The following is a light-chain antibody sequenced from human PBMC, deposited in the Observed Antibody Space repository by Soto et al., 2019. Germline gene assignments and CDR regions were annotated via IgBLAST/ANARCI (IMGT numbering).Light chain of an antibody. Sequence: QSALTQPASVSGSPGQSITISCTGTSSDVGGYNYVSWYQQHPGKAPKLMIYEVSNRPSGVSNRFSGSKSGNTASLTISWLQAEDEAEYYCSSYTSSRTLVFGTGTKLTVL. CDR2: EVS. V-gene: IGLV2-14*01. CDR3: SSYTSSRTLV. J-gene: IGLJ1*01. CDR1: SSDVGGYNY.